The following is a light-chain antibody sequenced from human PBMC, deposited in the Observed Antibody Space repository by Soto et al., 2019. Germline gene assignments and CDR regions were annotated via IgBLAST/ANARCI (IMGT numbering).Light chain of an antibody. CDR3: SSSTSSTTFV. J-gene: IGLJ1*01. CDR1: NSDVNY. V-gene: IGLV2-14*01. CDR2: EVI. Sequence: QSVLTQPASVSGAPGQSITISCTGTNSDVNYVSWHQQHPGKAPKLMIYEVINRSSGVSTRFSGSKSGNTASLTISGLQAEDEADYYCSSSTSSTTFVFGTGTKVPFL.